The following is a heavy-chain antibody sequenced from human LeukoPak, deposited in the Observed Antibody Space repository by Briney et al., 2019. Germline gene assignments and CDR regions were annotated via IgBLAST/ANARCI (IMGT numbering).Heavy chain of an antibody. V-gene: IGHV3-48*01. CDR1: GFTFSAYN. J-gene: IGHJ4*02. D-gene: IGHD2-2*01. CDR3: ARYAGGAWPLDY. Sequence: PGGSLRLSCAASGFTFSAYNMNWVRQAPGKGLEWFSYISSSRGTIYYADSVKGRFTISRDNAKNSLYLQMNSLRADDTATYYCARYAGGAWPLDYWGQGTRVIVSS. CDR2: ISSSRGTI.